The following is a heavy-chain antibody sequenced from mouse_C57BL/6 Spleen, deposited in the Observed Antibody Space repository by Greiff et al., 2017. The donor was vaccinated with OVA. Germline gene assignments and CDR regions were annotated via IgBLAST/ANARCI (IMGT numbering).Heavy chain of an antibody. CDR1: GYTFTSYW. D-gene: IGHD1-1*01. CDR3: ARGGYYYGSSYNFDY. Sequence: VQLQQPGAELVRPGSSVKLSCKASGYTFTSYWMDWVKQRPGQGLEWIGNIYPSDSENHYNQKFKDKATLTVEKSSSTAYMQLSSLTSEYSAVYYCARGGYYYGSSYNFDYWGQGTTLTVSS. V-gene: IGHV1-61*01. CDR2: IYPSDSEN. J-gene: IGHJ2*01.